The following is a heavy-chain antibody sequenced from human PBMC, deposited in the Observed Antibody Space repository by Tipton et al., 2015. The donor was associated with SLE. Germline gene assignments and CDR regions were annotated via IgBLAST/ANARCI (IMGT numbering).Heavy chain of an antibody. Sequence: TLSLTCAVYGGSFSGYYWSWIRQPPGKGLEWIGEINHSGSTNYNPSLKSRATISVDTSKNQFSLKLSSVTAADTAVYYCARGGNAFDIWGQGTMVTVSS. CDR2: INHSGST. J-gene: IGHJ3*02. V-gene: IGHV4-34*01. D-gene: IGHD3-10*01. CDR3: ARGGNAFDI. CDR1: GGSFSGYY.